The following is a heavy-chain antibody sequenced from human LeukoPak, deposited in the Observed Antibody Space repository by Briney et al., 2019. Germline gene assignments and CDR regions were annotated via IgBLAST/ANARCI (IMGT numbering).Heavy chain of an antibody. D-gene: IGHD5-12*01. CDR3: ARSMRSGYVYDS. Sequence: GGSLRLSCAAAGFTFSSYEMNWVRQAPGKGLEWVSHISFSGSTIYYADSVKGRFTISRDNAKNSLYLQMNSLRAEDTAVYYCARSMRSGYVYDSWGQGTLVTVSS. CDR2: ISFSGSTI. V-gene: IGHV3-48*03. J-gene: IGHJ4*02. CDR1: GFTFSSYE.